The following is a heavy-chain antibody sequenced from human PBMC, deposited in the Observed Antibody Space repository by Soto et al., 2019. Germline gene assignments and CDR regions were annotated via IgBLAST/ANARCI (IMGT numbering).Heavy chain of an antibody. J-gene: IGHJ5*02. CDR2: IYHSGST. D-gene: IGHD2-2*01. V-gene: IGHV4-4*02. Sequence: SETLSLTCAVSGGSISSSNWWSWVRQPPGKGLECIGDIYHSGSTNYNPSLESRVTISVDKSKNQFSLKLSSVTAADTAVYYCARHLVPAATNWFDPWGQGTLVTVSS. CDR3: ARHLVPAATNWFDP. CDR1: GGSISSSNW.